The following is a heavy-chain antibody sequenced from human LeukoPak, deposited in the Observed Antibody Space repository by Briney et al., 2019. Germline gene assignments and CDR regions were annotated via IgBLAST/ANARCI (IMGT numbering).Heavy chain of an antibody. Sequence: SETLSLTCTVSGGSISSYYWSWIRQPPGKGLEWIGYIYYSGSTNYNPSLKSRVTISVDTSKNQFSLRLSSVTAADTAVYYCARSNYGDYVWLNAFDIWGQGTMVTVS. CDR3: ARSNYGDYVWLNAFDI. CDR2: IYYSGST. CDR1: GGSISSYY. V-gene: IGHV4-59*01. D-gene: IGHD4-17*01. J-gene: IGHJ3*02.